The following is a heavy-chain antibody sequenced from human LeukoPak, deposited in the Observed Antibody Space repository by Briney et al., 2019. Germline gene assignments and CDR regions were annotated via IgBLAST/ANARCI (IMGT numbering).Heavy chain of an antibody. J-gene: IGHJ6*02. CDR2: INWNSDTI. Sequence: GGSLRLSCAASGFTFGAYCMHWVRQPPGKGLEWVSAINWNSDTIHYADSVRGRFTISRDNAKNTLYLQMNSLRVEDTAFYFCTKDISSGRPAPYGMDVWGHGTTVTVSS. CDR1: GFTFGAYC. CDR3: TKDISSGRPAPYGMDV. V-gene: IGHV3-9*01. D-gene: IGHD3-10*01.